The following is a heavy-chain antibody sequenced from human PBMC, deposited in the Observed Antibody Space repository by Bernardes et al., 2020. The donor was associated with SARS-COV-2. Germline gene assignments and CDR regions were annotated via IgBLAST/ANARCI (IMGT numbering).Heavy chain of an antibody. V-gene: IGHV3-21*01. J-gene: IGHJ4*02. CDR3: AREVAVAGKGNVDF. D-gene: IGHD6-19*01. Sequence: DSVRGRFTISRDNAQNTVFLQMNSLRVEDTGFYYCAREVAVAGKGNVDFWGPGTLVTVSS.